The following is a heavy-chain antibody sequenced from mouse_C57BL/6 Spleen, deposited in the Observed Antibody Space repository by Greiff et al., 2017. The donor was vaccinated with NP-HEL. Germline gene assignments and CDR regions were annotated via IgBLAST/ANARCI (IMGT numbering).Heavy chain of an antibody. J-gene: IGHJ4*01. D-gene: IGHD1-1*01. CDR3: ARVNYYGSSYNYAMDY. V-gene: IGHV1-42*01. Sequence: VQLQQSGPELVKPGASVKISCKASGYSFTGYYMNWVKQSPEKSLEWIGEINPSTGGTTYNQKFKAKATLTVDKSSSTAYMQLKSLTSEDSAVYYCARVNYYGSSYNYAMDYWGQGTSVTVSS. CDR2: INPSTGGT. CDR1: GYSFTGYY.